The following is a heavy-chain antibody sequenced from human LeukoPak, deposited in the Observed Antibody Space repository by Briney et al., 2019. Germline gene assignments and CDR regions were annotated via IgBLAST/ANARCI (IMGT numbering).Heavy chain of an antibody. CDR2: IGGGGDTA. J-gene: IGHJ2*01. Sequence: PGGSLSLSCAASGFTFGNYALGWVGQPPGGGLEWFPRIGGGGDTASYADSVKGRFTISRDKSMNTPYLQMNDLRAEDTALYYCAKSIVGAAGDYHWYFDLWGRGTTVTVSS. V-gene: IGHV3-23*01. CDR1: GFTFGNYA. D-gene: IGHD1-26*01. CDR3: AKSIVGAAGDYHWYFDL.